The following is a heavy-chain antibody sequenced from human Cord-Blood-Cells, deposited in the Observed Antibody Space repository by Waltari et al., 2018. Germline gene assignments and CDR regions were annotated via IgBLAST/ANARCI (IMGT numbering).Heavy chain of an antibody. CDR1: GGSLSSRSYY. Sequence: QLQLQESGPGLVKPSETLSLTCTVSGGSLSSRSYYWGWIPQPPGKGLEWTGSLYYSGSTYYNPSIKSRVTISVDTSKNQFSLKLSSVTTADTAVYYCAGRDYWGQGTLVTVSS. CDR3: AGRDY. J-gene: IGHJ4*02. V-gene: IGHV4-39*01. CDR2: LYYSGST.